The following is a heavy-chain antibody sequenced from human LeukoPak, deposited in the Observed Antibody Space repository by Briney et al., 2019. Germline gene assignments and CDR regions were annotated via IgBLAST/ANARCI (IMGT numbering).Heavy chain of an antibody. CDR1: GYTLTSYG. J-gene: IGHJ3*02. Sequence: SVKVSCKASGYTLTSYGISWVRQAPGQGLEWMGGIIPIFGTANYAQKFQGRVTITADESTSTAYMELSSLRSEDTAVYYCAIGQYHSTDYGGFLDAFDIWGQGTMVTVSS. D-gene: IGHD4-23*01. CDR2: IIPIFGTA. CDR3: AIGQYHSTDYGGFLDAFDI. V-gene: IGHV1-69*13.